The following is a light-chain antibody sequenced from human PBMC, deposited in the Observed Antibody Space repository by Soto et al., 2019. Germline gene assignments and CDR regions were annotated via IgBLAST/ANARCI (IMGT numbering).Light chain of an antibody. CDR1: QSVSSY. V-gene: IGKV3-11*01. Sequence: EIVLTQSPATLSLSPGERATLSCRASQSVSSYLAWYQQKPGQAPRLLIYDASNRATGIPARFSGSGSGTDFTLTISSLEPEDFAVYYCQQRNSCPMDTFGQGTKLEIK. CDR3: QQRNSCPMDT. CDR2: DAS. J-gene: IGKJ2*01.